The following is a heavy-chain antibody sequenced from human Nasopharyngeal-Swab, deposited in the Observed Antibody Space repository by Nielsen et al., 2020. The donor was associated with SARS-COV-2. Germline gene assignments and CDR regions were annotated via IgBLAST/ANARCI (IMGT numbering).Heavy chain of an antibody. D-gene: IGHD6-13*01. CDR3: ARDRHGKQQLVLEYYFDY. J-gene: IGHJ4*02. CDR2: ISYDGSNK. CDR1: GFTFSSYA. V-gene: IGHV3-30-3*01. Sequence: GESLKISCAASGFTFSSYAMHWVRQAPGKGLEWVAVISYDGSNKYYADSVKGRFTISRDNSKNTPYLQMNSLGAEDTAVYYCARDRHGKQQLVLEYYFDYWGQGTLVTVSS.